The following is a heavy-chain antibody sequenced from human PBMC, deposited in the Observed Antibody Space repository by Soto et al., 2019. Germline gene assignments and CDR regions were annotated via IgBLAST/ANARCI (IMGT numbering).Heavy chain of an antibody. V-gene: IGHV3-9*01. D-gene: IGHD3-10*01. CDR2: ITWHSDGM. CDR3: AKEDSGFSGYMDV. CDR1: GCNFNDHG. Sequence: EVQLVESGGGLVQPGRSLRLSCIASGCNFNDHGMHWVRQAPGKGLEWVSGITWHSDGMGYADSVKGRFTISRDNAKNSLYLQMNSLRVEDTALYYYAKEDSGFSGYMDVWGKGTTVTVSS. J-gene: IGHJ6*03.